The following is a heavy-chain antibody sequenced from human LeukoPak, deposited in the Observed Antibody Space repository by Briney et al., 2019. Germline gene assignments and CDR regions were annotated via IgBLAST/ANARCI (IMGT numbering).Heavy chain of an antibody. CDR3: ERERTDASMDY. V-gene: IGHV4-61*02. CDR2: IYTSGSN. D-gene: IGHD2/OR15-2a*01. CDR1: GGSISSGSYY. Sequence: SQTLSLTCTVSGGSISSGSYYWTWIRQPAGKGLEWIGRIYTSGSNNHNPSLKSRVTISLYTSKNQFSLKLMSVTAADTALYFCERERTDASMDYWGQGTVVTASS. J-gene: IGHJ4*02.